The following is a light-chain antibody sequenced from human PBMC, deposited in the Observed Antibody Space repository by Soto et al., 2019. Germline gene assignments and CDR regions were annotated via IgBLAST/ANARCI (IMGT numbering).Light chain of an antibody. CDR1: QSVSSSY. Sequence: EIVLTQSPGTLSLSPGERATLSCRASQSVSSSYLAWYQQKPGQAPRLLIYGASSRATGIPDRFSGSGSGSDFTLTISRLEPEDFAVYYCQQYFSSPPYTFGQGTKLEIK. V-gene: IGKV3-20*01. CDR3: QQYFSSPPYT. J-gene: IGKJ2*01. CDR2: GAS.